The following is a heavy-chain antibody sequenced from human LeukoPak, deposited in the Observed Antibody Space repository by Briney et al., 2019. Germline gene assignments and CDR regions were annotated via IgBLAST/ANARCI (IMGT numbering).Heavy chain of an antibody. Sequence: GGSLRLSCAASGFTFSSYGMHWVRQAPGKGLEWVAVILDGGSTEYYADSVKGRFTISRDNSKNTLYLQMNSLRAEDTAVYYCAKPDYYDSSGYLYWGQGTLVTVSS. V-gene: IGHV3-30*18. CDR1: GFTFSSYG. D-gene: IGHD3-22*01. J-gene: IGHJ4*02. CDR3: AKPDYYDSSGYLY. CDR2: ILDGGSTE.